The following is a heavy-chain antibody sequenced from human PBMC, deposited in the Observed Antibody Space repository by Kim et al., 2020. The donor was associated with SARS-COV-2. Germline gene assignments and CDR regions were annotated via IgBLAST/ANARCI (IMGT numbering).Heavy chain of an antibody. J-gene: IGHJ3*01. CDR2: MNPKTGKA. Sequence: ASVKVSCKTSGYTFTNHDINWVRQAAGQGLEYMGWMNPKTGKADYAQKFQGRLTMTRDTSISTAYMELSGLTSEDTAIYYCARDRCTNGVCSDAFDVWGQGTVITVSS. D-gene: IGHD2-8*01. CDR3: ARDRCTNGVCSDAFDV. V-gene: IGHV1-8*01. CDR1: GYTFTNHD.